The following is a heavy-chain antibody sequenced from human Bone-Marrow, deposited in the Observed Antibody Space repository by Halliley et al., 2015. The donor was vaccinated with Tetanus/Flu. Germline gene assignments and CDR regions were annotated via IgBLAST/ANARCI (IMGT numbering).Heavy chain of an antibody. CDR2: IKQDASER. Sequence: LQWVANIKQDASERYYMDSLKGRFIISRDNAKNSVYLQMNNLRDDDTAVYFCAREHGDYGMDVWGQGTTVTVS. CDR3: AREHGDYGMDV. V-gene: IGHV3-7*03. J-gene: IGHJ6*02.